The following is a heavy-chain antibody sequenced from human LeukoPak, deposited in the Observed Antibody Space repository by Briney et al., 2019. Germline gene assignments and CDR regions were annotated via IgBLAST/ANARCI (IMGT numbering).Heavy chain of an antibody. CDR3: ARGGWQYYDFWSGYDNWFDP. CDR2: ISSSSSTI. V-gene: IGHV3-48*02. D-gene: IGHD3-3*01. CDR1: GFTFSSYS. J-gene: IGHJ5*02. Sequence: GGSLRLSCAASGFTFSSYSMNWVRQAPGKGLEWVSYISSSSSTIYYADSVKGRFTISRDNAKNSLYLQMNSLRDEDTAVYYCARGGWQYYDFWSGYDNWFDPWGQGTLVTVSS.